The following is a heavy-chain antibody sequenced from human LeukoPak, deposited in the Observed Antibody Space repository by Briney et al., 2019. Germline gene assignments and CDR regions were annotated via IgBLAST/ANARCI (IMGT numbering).Heavy chain of an antibody. V-gene: IGHV4-39*01. D-gene: IGHD2-15*01. CDR1: GDSISSSSYY. J-gene: IGHJ4*02. CDR2: IHYTGST. Sequence: KPSETLSLTCTVSGDSISSSSYYWVWLRQPPGKGLEWIATIHYTGSTYYNPSLKSRVTISVDTSKNQFSLKLSSVTAADTAVYYCAGSGGLDYWGQGTLVTVSS. CDR3: AGSGGLDY.